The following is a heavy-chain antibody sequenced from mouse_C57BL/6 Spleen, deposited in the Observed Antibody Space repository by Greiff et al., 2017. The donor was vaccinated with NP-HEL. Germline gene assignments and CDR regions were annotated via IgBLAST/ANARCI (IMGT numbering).Heavy chain of an antibody. Sequence: QVQLQQPGAELVKPGASVKLSCKASGYTFTSYWMHWVKQRPGQGLEWIGMIHPNSGSTNYNEKFKSKATLTVDKSSSTAYMQLSSLTSEDSAVYYCARPLTGTDYAMDYWGQGTSVTVSS. J-gene: IGHJ4*01. CDR1: GYTFTSYW. CDR2: IHPNSGST. V-gene: IGHV1-64*01. CDR3: ARPLTGTDYAMDY. D-gene: IGHD4-1*01.